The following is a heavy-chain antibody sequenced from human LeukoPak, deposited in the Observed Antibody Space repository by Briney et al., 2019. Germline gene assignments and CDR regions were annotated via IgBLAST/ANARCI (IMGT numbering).Heavy chain of an antibody. Sequence: ASVKVSCKASGYTFTGYYMHWVRQAPGQGLEWMGWINPNSGGTNYAQKFQGRVTMTRDTSISTDYMELSRLRSDDTAVYYCARGLNPGFGELGAFDIWGQGTMVTVSS. CDR1: GYTFTGYY. CDR2: INPNSGGT. V-gene: IGHV1-2*02. J-gene: IGHJ3*02. D-gene: IGHD3-10*01. CDR3: ARGLNPGFGELGAFDI.